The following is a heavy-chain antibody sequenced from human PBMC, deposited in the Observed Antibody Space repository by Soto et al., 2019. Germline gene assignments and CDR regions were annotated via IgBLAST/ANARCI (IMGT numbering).Heavy chain of an antibody. Sequence: QVQLMQSGAEVKKPGASVKVSCKASGYTFTDYYVHWIRQAPGHGLEWMGCINPNSGGTTSSQKFQGWVTMTRDKSIRTAYMELQTLKSDDTAMYYCARGGVRGDCTNGVCPPPNYYYDAMDVWGPGTTVTVSS. D-gene: IGHD2-8*01. J-gene: IGHJ6*02. CDR3: ARGGVRGDCTNGVCPPPNYYYDAMDV. CDR1: GYTFTDYY. V-gene: IGHV1-2*04. CDR2: INPNSGGT.